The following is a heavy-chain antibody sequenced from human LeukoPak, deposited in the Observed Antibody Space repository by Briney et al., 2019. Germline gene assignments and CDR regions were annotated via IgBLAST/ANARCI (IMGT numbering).Heavy chain of an antibody. Sequence: GGSLRLSCAASGFTFSSYSMNWVRQAPGKGLEWVSYISSSSNTIYYADSVKGRFTISRDNAKNSLYLQMNSLRDEDTAVYYCASKSKYSSSWNNWGQGTLVSDCS. J-gene: IGHJ4*02. CDR3: ASKSKYSSSWNN. V-gene: IGHV3-48*02. D-gene: IGHD6-13*01. CDR2: ISSSSNTI. CDR1: GFTFSSYS.